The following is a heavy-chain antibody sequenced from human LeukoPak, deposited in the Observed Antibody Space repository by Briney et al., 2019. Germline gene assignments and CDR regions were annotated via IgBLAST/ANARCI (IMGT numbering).Heavy chain of an antibody. CDR2: IYYSGST. J-gene: IGHJ6*02. D-gene: IGHD2-2*01. CDR1: GGSICSYY. V-gene: IGHV4-59*01. CDR3: ASHCSSTSCYGMDV. Sequence: SETLSLTCTVSGGSICSYYWSWIRQPPGKGLEWIGYIYYSGSTNYNPSLKSRVTISVDTSKNQFSLKLSSVTAADTAVYYCASHCSSTSCYGMDVWGQRTTVTVSS.